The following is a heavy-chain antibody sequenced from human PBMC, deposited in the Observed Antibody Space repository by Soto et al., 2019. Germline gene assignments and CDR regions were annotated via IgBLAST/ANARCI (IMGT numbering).Heavy chain of an antibody. CDR1: GGSFSGYY. CDR2: INDSGST. D-gene: IGHD5-18*01. J-gene: IGHJ4*02. Sequence: SETLSLTCAVYGGSFSGYYWSLIRQPPGKGLEWIGEINDSGSTKYNPSLKSRVTISVDTSKNQFSLKLSSVTAADTAVYYCAIEGNSYGYFYFDYWGQGTLVTVSS. V-gene: IGHV4-34*01. CDR3: AIEGNSYGYFYFDY.